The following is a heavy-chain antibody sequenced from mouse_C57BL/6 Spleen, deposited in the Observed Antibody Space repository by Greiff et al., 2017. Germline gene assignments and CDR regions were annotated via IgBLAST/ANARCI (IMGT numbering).Heavy chain of an antibody. CDR1: GYSFTDYN. D-gene: IGHD2-13*01. J-gene: IGHJ1*03. V-gene: IGHV1-39*01. CDR2: INPNYGTT. Sequence: VQLKESGPELVKPGASVKISCKASGYSFTDYNMNWVKQSNGKSLEWIGVINPNYGTTRYNQKFKGKATLTEDQSSSTAYMQLNSLASEDSAVYYCARYGDYRSYWYFDVWGTGTTVTVSS. CDR3: ARYGDYRSYWYFDV.